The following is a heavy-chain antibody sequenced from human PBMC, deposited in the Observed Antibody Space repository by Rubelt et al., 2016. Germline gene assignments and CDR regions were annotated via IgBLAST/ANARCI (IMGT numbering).Heavy chain of an antibody. Sequence: QVQLVQSGAEVKKPGASVKVSCKASGYTFTSYAMHWVRQAPGQRLEWMGWINAGNGNTKYSQKFQGRVTITRYTSASTAYMELSSLRSEDTAVYYCASAVGYQNQGNFQHWGQGTLVTVSS. CDR1: GYTFTSYA. D-gene: IGHD3-16*02. CDR3: ASAVGYQNQGNFQH. J-gene: IGHJ1*01. CDR2: INAGNGNT. V-gene: IGHV1-3*01.